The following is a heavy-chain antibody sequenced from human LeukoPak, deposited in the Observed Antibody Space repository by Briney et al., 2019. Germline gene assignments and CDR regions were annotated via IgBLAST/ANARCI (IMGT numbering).Heavy chain of an antibody. D-gene: IGHD6-25*01. CDR1: GFTFRNYG. V-gene: IGHV3-33*01. CDR3: ARSSDSSDLGY. Sequence: GGSLRLSCAASGFTFRNYGMHWVRQAQGKGLEWVAVIWSDGSQQHYADSVKGRFTISRDNSKNTLYLQMNSLRVDDTAVYYCARSSDSSDLGYWGQGTLVTVSS. CDR2: IWSDGSQQ. J-gene: IGHJ4*02.